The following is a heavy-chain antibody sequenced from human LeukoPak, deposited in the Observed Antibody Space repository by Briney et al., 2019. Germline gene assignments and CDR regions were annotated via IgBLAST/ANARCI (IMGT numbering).Heavy chain of an antibody. CDR3: AREGYCSSTSCYESPFDYYYYYMDV. J-gene: IGHJ6*03. Sequence: RPSETLSLTCTVSGGSISSYYWSWIRQPPGKGLEWIGYIYYSGSTNYNPSLKSRVTISVDTSKNQFSLKLSSVTAADTAVYYCAREGYCSSTSCYESPFDYYYYYMDVWGKGTTVTVSS. V-gene: IGHV4-59*12. CDR2: IYYSGST. CDR1: GGSISSYY. D-gene: IGHD2-2*01.